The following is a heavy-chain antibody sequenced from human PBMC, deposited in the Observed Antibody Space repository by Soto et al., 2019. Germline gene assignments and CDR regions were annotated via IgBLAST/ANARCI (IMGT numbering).Heavy chain of an antibody. V-gene: IGHV3-23*01. CDR1: GFTFSTYG. Sequence: EVQLLESGGGLVQPGGSLRLSCAASGFTFSTYGMSWVRQAPGKGLEWVSSISGGGVSTYYADSVKGRFSISRDNSKNALYLQMNSLRVEDSAVYYCAKASCLTDWGQGTLVTVSS. J-gene: IGHJ4*02. CDR2: ISGGGVST. CDR3: AKASCLTD. D-gene: IGHD3-9*01.